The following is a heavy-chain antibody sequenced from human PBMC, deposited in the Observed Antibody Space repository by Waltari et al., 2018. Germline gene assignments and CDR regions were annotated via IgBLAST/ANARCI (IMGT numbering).Heavy chain of an antibody. CDR1: GGAISRHY. J-gene: IGHJ2*01. CDR3: ARDLVVQSGWYFDL. D-gene: IGHD3-22*01. V-gene: IGHV4-59*11. CDR2: IYYSGST. Sequence: QGQLPESGPAMVKPSETLALTCTVSGGAISRHYWSWIRQPPGKGLEWIGYIYYSGSTNYNPSLKSRVTISVDTSKNQFSLKLSSVTAADTAVYYCARDLVVQSGWYFDLWGRGTLVTVSS.